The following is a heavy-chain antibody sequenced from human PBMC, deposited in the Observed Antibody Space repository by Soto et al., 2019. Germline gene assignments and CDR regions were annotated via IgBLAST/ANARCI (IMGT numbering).Heavy chain of an antibody. J-gene: IGHJ6*03. D-gene: IGHD5-12*01. Sequence: SVKVSCKASGGTFSSYTISWVRHAPGQGLEWMGRIIPILGIANYAQKFQGRVTITADKSTSTAYMELSSLRSEDTAVYYCAREIHEYGGYVPYYYYYMDVWGKGTTVTVSS. CDR1: GGTFSSYT. CDR2: IIPILGIA. CDR3: AREIHEYGGYVPYYYYYMDV. V-gene: IGHV1-69*04.